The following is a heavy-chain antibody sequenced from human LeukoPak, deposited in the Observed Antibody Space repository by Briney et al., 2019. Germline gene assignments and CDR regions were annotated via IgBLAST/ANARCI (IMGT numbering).Heavy chain of an antibody. CDR2: ISYAGSNK. Sequence: GGSLRLSCAASGFTFSSYAMHWVRQSPGKGLEWVAAISYAGSNKYYADSVKGRFTISRDNSKNTLYLQMNSLRAEDTAVYYCATDASGITHHAMGVWGQGTTVTVSS. V-gene: IGHV3-30-3*01. D-gene: IGHD3-10*01. J-gene: IGHJ6*02. CDR3: ATDASGITHHAMGV. CDR1: GFTFSSYA.